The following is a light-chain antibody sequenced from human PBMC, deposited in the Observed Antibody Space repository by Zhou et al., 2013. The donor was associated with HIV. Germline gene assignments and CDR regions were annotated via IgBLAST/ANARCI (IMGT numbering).Light chain of an antibody. CDR2: GAS. V-gene: IGKV1-8*01. CDR1: QGISTF. CDR3: QQYHNYPPT. J-gene: IGKJ1*01. Sequence: AIRMTHSPSSLSASTGDRVNITCRASQGISTFLAWYQQKPGKAPKLLIYGASTLQSGVPSRFSGSGSGTDFTLTISCLQSEDLATYYCQQYHNYPPTFGQGTRVEIK.